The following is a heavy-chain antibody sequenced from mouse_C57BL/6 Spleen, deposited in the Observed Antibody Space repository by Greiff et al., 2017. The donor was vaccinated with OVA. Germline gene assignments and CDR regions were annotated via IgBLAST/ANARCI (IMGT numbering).Heavy chain of an antibody. CDR3: ARPYGNYDYYAMDY. J-gene: IGHJ4*01. CDR1: GFTFSDYG. D-gene: IGHD2-1*01. Sequence: EVKLMESGGGLVKPGGSLKLSCAASGFTFSDYGMHWVRQAPEKGLEWVAYISSGSSTIYYADTVKGRFTISRDNAKNTLFLQMTSLRSEDTAMYYCARPYGNYDYYAMDYWGQGTSVTVSS. V-gene: IGHV5-17*01. CDR2: ISSGSSTI.